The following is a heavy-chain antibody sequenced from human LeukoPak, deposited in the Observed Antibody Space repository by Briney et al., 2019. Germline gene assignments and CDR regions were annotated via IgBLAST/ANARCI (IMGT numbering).Heavy chain of an antibody. CDR2: IISKAYGGTT. D-gene: IGHD2-15*01. Sequence: GGSLRLSCTASGFTFGDYAMSWFRQAPGKGLEWVGFIISKAYGGTTEYAASVKGRFTISRDDSKSIAYLQMNSLKTEDTAVYYCTRDLLYCSGGSCYGGYWGQGALVTVSS. CDR3: TRDLLYCSGGSCYGGY. CDR1: GFTFGDYA. V-gene: IGHV3-49*03. J-gene: IGHJ4*02.